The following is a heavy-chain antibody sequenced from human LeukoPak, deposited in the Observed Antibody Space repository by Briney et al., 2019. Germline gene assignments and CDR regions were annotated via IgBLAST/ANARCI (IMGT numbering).Heavy chain of an antibody. CDR1: GFSLSAYW. V-gene: IGHV3-7*01. J-gene: IGHJ6*02. D-gene: IGHD2-15*01. CDR2: INQDGSEK. CDR3: ARDLVVVGSSFSYGMDV. Sequence: GGSLRLSCAASGFSLSAYWMNWVRQAPGKGLEWVANINQDGSEKYSVDSVKGRFTISRDNAKNSLYLEMNSLRADDTAVYYRARDLVVVGSSFSYGMDVWGQGTTVTVSS.